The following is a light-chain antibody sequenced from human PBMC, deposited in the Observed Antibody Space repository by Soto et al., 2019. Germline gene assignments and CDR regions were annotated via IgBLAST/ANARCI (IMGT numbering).Light chain of an antibody. CDR1: PSIGSW. Sequence: IQMTPSPSTLSASVGDRVTITCRASPSIGSWLAWWQQKPGKAPKFLIYKASTLESGVPSRFSGSGSGTEVTLTSSSLQPDDFATYYCQQYNSYPLTCGGGTRVEIK. CDR2: KAS. V-gene: IGKV1-5*03. J-gene: IGKJ4*02. CDR3: QQYNSYPLT.